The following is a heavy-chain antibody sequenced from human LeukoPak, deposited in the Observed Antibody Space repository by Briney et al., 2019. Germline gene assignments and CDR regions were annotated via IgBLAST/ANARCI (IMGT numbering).Heavy chain of an antibody. J-gene: IGHJ4*02. V-gene: IGHV3-48*03. Sequence: GGSLRLSCAASGFTFSSYEMNWVRQAPGKGLEWVSYISSSGSTIYYADSVKGRFTISRDNAKNALYLQMNSLRAEDTAVYYCARETSSSSSYFGYWGQGTLVTVSS. CDR3: ARETSSSSSYFGY. D-gene: IGHD6-6*01. CDR2: ISSSGSTI. CDR1: GFTFSSYE.